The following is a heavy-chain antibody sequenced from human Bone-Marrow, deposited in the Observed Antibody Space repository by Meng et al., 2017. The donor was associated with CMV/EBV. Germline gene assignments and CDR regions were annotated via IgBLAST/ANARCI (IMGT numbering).Heavy chain of an antibody. J-gene: IGHJ5*02. CDR1: GGSISSSSYY. CDR3: AREIGPLLKRFDP. D-gene: IGHD1-26*01. CDR2: IYYSGST. Sequence: QLQLQESGPGLVKPSETLSLTCTVSGGSISSSSYYWGWIRQPPGKGLEWIGSIYYSGSTYYNPSLKSRVTISVDTSKNQFSLKLSSVTAADTAVYYCAREIGPLLKRFDPWGQGTLVTVSS. V-gene: IGHV4-39*07.